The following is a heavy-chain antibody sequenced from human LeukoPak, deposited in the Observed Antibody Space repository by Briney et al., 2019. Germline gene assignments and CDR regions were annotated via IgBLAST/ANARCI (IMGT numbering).Heavy chain of an antibody. J-gene: IGHJ4*02. CDR3: ARDQPLYYYDSSGFLPLDY. CDR1: EFSVGSNY. Sequence: PGGSLRLSCAASEFSVGSNYMTWVRQAPGKGLEWGSGISPNGVITYYAASVKGRFTISRDNSKGTVSLQMNSLRAEDTAVYYCARDQPLYYYDSSGFLPLDYWGQGTLVTVSS. D-gene: IGHD3-22*01. CDR2: ISPNGVIT. V-gene: IGHV3-66*01.